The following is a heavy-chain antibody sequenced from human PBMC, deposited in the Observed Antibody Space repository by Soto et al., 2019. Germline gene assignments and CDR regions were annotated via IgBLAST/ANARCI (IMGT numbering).Heavy chain of an antibody. CDR2: IKQDGSEK. CDR3: ARDVNDGLLMVYAMRGNGMDV. J-gene: IGHJ6*02. V-gene: IGHV3-7*03. CDR1: GFTFSSYW. D-gene: IGHD2-8*01. Sequence: EMQLVESGGGLVQPGGSLRLSCAASGFTFSSYWMSWVRQAPGKGLEWVANIKQDGSEKYYVDSVKGRFTISRDNAKNSLYLQMNSLRAEDTAVYYCARDVNDGLLMVYAMRGNGMDVWGQGTTVTVSS.